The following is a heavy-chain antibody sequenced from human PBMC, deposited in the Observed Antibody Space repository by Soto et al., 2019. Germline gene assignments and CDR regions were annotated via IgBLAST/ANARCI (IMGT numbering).Heavy chain of an antibody. CDR2: INPSGGST. D-gene: IGHD3-22*01. J-gene: IGHJ2*01. CDR3: ARGAYYYDSSGDSRHDYWYFDP. CDR1: GYTFTSYY. V-gene: IGHV1-46*01. Sequence: QVQLVQSGAEVKKPGASVKVSCKASGYTFTSYYMHWVRQAPGQGLEWLGIINPSGGSTRYAQTFAVGVTRTRDTATSTVYMELSSLTSEHTAVYYCARGAYYYDSSGDSRHDYWYFDPWGRGTLVTVSS.